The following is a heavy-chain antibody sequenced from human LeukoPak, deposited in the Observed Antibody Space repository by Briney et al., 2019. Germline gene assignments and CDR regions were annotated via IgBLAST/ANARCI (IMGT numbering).Heavy chain of an antibody. D-gene: IGHD6-13*01. CDR2: IKQDGSEK. CDR1: GFTFSGYW. CDR3: ARDWQWQQLDGDAFDI. Sequence: PGGSLRLSCAASGFTFSGYWMSWVRQAPGKGLEWVANIKQDGSEKYYVDSVKGRFTISRDNAKNSLFPQMNSLRAEDTAVYYCARDWQWQQLDGDAFDIWGQGTMVTVSS. J-gene: IGHJ3*02. V-gene: IGHV3-7*04.